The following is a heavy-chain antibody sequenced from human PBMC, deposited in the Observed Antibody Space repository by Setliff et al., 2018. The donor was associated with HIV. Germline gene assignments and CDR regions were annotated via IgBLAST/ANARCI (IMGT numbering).Heavy chain of an antibody. CDR2: IYPGDSDT. CDR3: ARRLYSSEAFDP. D-gene: IGHD6-25*01. CDR1: GYRFTDYW. Sequence: GESLKISCRGPGYRFTDYWIGWVRQMPGKGLEWMGVIYPGDSDTRYNPSFQGQVAISADKSTSTAYLQWSSLKASDTAMYYCARRLYSSEAFDPWGQGTLVTVSS. J-gene: IGHJ5*02. V-gene: IGHV5-51*01.